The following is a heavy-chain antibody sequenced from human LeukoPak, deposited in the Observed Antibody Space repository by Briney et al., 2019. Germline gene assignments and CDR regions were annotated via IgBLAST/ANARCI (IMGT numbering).Heavy chain of an antibody. J-gene: IGHJ6*02. CDR1: GDTLTELS. CDR3: ATDRGATSHHYYYYGMDV. CDR2: LDPEDGET. V-gene: IGHV1-24*01. D-gene: IGHD1-26*01. Sequence: GASVKVSCKVSGDTLTELSMHWVRQAPGKGLEWMGGLDPEDGETIYAQKFQGRVTMTEDTSTDTAYMELSSLRSEDTAVYYCATDRGATSHHYYYYGMDVWGQGTTVTVSS.